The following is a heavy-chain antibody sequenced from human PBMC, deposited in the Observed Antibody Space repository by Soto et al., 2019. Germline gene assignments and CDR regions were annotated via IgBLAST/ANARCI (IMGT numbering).Heavy chain of an antibody. V-gene: IGHV4-38-2*02. CDR3: ARESYSGYHSYDY. CDR1: GYSISSGCF. D-gene: IGHD5-12*01. J-gene: IGHJ4*02. Sequence: SETLSLTCAVSGYSISSGCFWVWIRPPPGKGLEWIANMYHDGNTHYNPSLKSRVTMSVDTSKNQFSLKLNSVTAADTAVYYCARESYSGYHSYDYWGQGILVTVS. CDR2: MYHDGNT.